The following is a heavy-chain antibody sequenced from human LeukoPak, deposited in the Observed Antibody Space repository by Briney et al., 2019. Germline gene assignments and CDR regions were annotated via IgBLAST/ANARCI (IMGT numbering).Heavy chain of an antibody. V-gene: IGHV3-30*18. Sequence: GGSLRLSCAASGFSFSDYNMHWVRQAPGKGLEWMAVISYNGINEYYADSVKGRFTISRDNAKNSLYLQMNSLRAEDTAVYYCAKEVVVAATRFDYWGQGTLVTVSS. J-gene: IGHJ4*02. CDR3: AKEVVVAATRFDY. CDR1: GFSFSDYN. D-gene: IGHD2-15*01. CDR2: ISYNGINE.